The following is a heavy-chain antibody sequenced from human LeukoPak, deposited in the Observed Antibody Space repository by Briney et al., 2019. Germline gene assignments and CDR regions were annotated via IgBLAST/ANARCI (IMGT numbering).Heavy chain of an antibody. V-gene: IGHV3-11*04. Sequence: PGGSLRLSCAASGFTFSDYYMSWIRQAPGKGLEWVSYISSSGSTIYYADSVKGRFTISRDNAKNSLYLQMNSLRAEDTAVYYCARVLRGIQLWWSDAFDIWGQGTMVTVSS. CDR2: ISSSGSTI. J-gene: IGHJ3*02. D-gene: IGHD5-18*01. CDR1: GFTFSDYY. CDR3: ARVLRGIQLWWSDAFDI.